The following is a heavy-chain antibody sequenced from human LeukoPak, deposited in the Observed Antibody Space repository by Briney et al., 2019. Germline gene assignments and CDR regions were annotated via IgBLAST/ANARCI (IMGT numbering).Heavy chain of an antibody. Sequence: SETLSLTCTVSGGSISSYYWSWIRQPPGKGLEWIGYIYYSGSTNYNPSLKSRVTISVDTSKNQFSLKLSSVTAADTAVYYCARNQTGVNSSGWSYFDYGAREPWSPSPQ. CDR1: GGSISSYY. D-gene: IGHD6-19*01. CDR3: ARNQTGVNSSGWSYFD. J-gene: IGHJ4*02. V-gene: IGHV4-59*08. CDR2: IYYSGST.